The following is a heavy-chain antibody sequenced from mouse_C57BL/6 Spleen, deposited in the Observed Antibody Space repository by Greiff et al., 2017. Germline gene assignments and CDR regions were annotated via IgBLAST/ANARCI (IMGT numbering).Heavy chain of an antibody. CDR2: INYDGSST. CDR3: ATTVVADWYFDV. CDR1: GFTFSDYY. V-gene: IGHV5-16*01. J-gene: IGHJ1*03. D-gene: IGHD1-1*01. Sequence: EVMLVESEGGLVQPGSSMKLSCTASGFTFSDYYMAWVRQVPEKGLEWVANINYDGSSTYYLDSLKSRFIISRDNATNILYLQMSSLKSEDTATNYCATTVVADWYFDVWGTGTTVTVSS.